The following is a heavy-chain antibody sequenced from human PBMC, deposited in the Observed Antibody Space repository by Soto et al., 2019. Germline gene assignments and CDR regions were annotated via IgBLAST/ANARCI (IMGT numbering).Heavy chain of an antibody. J-gene: IGHJ5*02. V-gene: IGHV3-23*01. CDR1: GFTFSSYA. Sequence: GGSLRLSCAASGFTFSSYAMSWVRQAPGKGLEWVSAISGSGGSKYYADSVKGRFTISRDNSKNTLYLQMNSLRAEDTAVYYCARGKGYSSPPRNWFDPWGQGTLVTVSS. CDR2: ISGSGGSK. CDR3: ARGKGYSSPPRNWFDP. D-gene: IGHD2-15*01.